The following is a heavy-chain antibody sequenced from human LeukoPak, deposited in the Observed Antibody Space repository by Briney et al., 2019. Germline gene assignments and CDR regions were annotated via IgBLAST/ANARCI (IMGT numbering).Heavy chain of an antibody. CDR2: IYYSGST. Sequence: PSETLSPTCTVSAGSISSHYWSWIRQPPGNGLEWIGYIYYSGSTNYNPSLKSRVTISVDTSKNQFSLKLSSVTAADTAVYFCARYYDFWSGYPDYWGQGSLVSVCS. V-gene: IGHV4-59*11. D-gene: IGHD3-3*01. CDR1: AGSISSHY. CDR3: ARYYDFWSGYPDY. J-gene: IGHJ4*02.